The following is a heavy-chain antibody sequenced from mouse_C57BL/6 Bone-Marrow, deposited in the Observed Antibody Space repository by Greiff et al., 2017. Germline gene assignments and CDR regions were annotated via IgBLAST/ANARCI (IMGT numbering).Heavy chain of an antibody. Sequence: QVQLQQSGAELVRPGASVKLSCKASGYTFTSYGISWVKQRTGQGLEWIGEIYPRSGNTYYNEKFKGKATLTADKSSSTAYMELRSLTSEDTAVYFCAREYNGRKYEAMDYWGQGTSVTVSS. J-gene: IGHJ4*01. CDR2: IYPRSGNT. CDR1: GYTFTSYG. CDR3: AREYNGRKYEAMDY. V-gene: IGHV1-81*01. D-gene: IGHD5-1-1*01.